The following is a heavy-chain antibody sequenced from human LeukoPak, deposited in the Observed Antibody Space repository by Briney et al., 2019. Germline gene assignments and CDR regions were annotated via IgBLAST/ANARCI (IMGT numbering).Heavy chain of an antibody. Sequence: PGGSLRLSCAASGFTFSSYSMNWVRQAPGKGLVWVSRINTDGSSTSYADSVKGRFTISRDNAKNTLYLQMNSLRAEDTAVYYCASRGYCSGGSCYRDYWGQGTLVTVSS. D-gene: IGHD2-15*01. V-gene: IGHV3-74*01. CDR1: GFTFSSYS. CDR2: INTDGSST. J-gene: IGHJ4*02. CDR3: ASRGYCSGGSCYRDY.